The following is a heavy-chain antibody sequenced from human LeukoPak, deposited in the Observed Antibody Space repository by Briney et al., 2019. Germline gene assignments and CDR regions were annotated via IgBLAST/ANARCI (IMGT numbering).Heavy chain of an antibody. Sequence: PSETLSLTCTVSGGSISSIIYYWGRIRQPPGKGLEWIGTIYYSGSTYYNLSLKSRVTISVDTSRNQFSLKLRSVTAADTAVYYCARHSRSVDYGSGSYTWDYWGQGTLVTVSS. D-gene: IGHD3-10*01. CDR3: ARHSRSVDYGSGSYTWDY. CDR2: IYYSGST. CDR1: GGSISSIIYY. V-gene: IGHV4-39*01. J-gene: IGHJ4*02.